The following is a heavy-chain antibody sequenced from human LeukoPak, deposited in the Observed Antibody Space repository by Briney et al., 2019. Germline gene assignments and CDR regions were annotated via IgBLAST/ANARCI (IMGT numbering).Heavy chain of an antibody. CDR2: IYHSGST. Sequence: PSETLSLTCAVSGYSISSGYYWGWIRQPPGKGLEWIGSIYHSGSTYYNPSLKSRVTISVDTSKNQFSLKLSPVTAADTAVYYCASVGVTGDWGQGTLVTVSS. V-gene: IGHV4-38-2*01. J-gene: IGHJ4*02. CDR1: GYSISSGYY. D-gene: IGHD2-21*02. CDR3: ASVGVTGD.